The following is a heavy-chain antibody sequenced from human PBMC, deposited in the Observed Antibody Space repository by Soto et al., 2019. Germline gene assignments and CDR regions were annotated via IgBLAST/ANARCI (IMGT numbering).Heavy chain of an antibody. CDR1: GFSFSSYW. Sequence: TGGSLRLSCAASGFSFSSYWMHWVRQAPGKGLVWVSRIKSDGSSTTYADSVKGRFTVSRDNAKNTLYLQMNSLRAEDTAVYYCARGFPPGTCGQGTLVTVS. J-gene: IGHJ5*02. CDR2: IKSDGSST. CDR3: ARGFPPGT. V-gene: IGHV3-74*01.